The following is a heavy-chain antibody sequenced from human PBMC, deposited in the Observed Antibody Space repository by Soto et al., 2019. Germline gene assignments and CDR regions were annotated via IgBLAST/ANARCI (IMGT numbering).Heavy chain of an antibody. V-gene: IGHV1-2*02. CDR3: ARGGGVGVAGSAAFDM. CDR1: GYPVTAYY. J-gene: IGHJ3*02. D-gene: IGHD3-3*01. Sequence: QLHLVHSGAVVKKPGASVTVSCSASGYPVTAYYMHWVRQAPGRGLERMGGINPATGAAKYTQTFQGRVTMTRDTSRSTVFKELSGLRSEDTAVFYCARGGGVGVAGSAAFDMWGQGTLVTVSS. CDR2: INPATGAA.